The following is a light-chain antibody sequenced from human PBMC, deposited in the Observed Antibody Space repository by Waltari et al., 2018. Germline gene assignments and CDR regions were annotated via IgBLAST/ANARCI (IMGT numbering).Light chain of an antibody. CDR1: QTVGSSS. CDR3: QQHGTLPAT. V-gene: IGKV3-20*01. Sequence: EIVLTQSPGTAPLSPGERVTLSCRASQTVGSSSLAWYQQKPGQATRLVIYRASRRATGIPDRFSGSGSGTDFSLTISRLEPEDFAVYYCQQHGTLPATFGQGTKVEIK. CDR2: RAS. J-gene: IGKJ1*01.